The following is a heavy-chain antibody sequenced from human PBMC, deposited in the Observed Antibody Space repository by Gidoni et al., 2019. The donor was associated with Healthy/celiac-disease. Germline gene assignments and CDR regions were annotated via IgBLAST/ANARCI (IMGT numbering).Heavy chain of an antibody. CDR3: ARYYYDSSGYYRFDY. D-gene: IGHD3-22*01. CDR2: ISSSSSTI. CDR1: GFTFSSYS. Sequence: EVQLVESGGGLVQPGGSLRLSCAASGFTFSSYSMNWVRQAPGKGLEWVSYISSSSSTIYYADSVKGRFTISRDNAKNSLYLQMNSLRDEDTAVYYCARYYYDSSGYYRFDYWGQGTLVTVSS. J-gene: IGHJ4*02. V-gene: IGHV3-48*02.